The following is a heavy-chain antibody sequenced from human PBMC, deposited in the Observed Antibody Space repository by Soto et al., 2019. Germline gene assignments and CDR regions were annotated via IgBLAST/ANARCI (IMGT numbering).Heavy chain of an antibody. CDR1: GGSISSSNW. D-gene: IGHD3-10*01. CDR3: ARRGGRENRTPKYYFDY. V-gene: IGHV4-4*02. J-gene: IGHJ4*02. CDR2: IYHSGST. Sequence: PSETLSLTCAVSGGSISSSNWWSGVRQPPGKGLEWIGEIYHSGSTNYNPSLKSRVTISVDKSKNQFSLKLSSVTAADTAVYYCARRGGRENRTPKYYFDYWGQGTLVTVSS.